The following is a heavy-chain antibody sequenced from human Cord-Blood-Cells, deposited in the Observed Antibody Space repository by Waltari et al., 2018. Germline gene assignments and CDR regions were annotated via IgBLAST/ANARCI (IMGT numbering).Heavy chain of an antibody. CDR3: ATNVAAAGLDAFDI. Sequence: EVQLLESGGGLVQPGGSLRLSCAASGFTFSSYAMSWVRQAPGKGLGWVSASSGSGGRTYYADSVKGRFTISRDNSKNTLYLQMNSLRAEDTAVYYCATNVAAAGLDAFDIWGQGTMVTVSS. J-gene: IGHJ3*02. CDR2: SSGSGGRT. V-gene: IGHV3-23*01. D-gene: IGHD6-13*01. CDR1: GFTFSSYA.